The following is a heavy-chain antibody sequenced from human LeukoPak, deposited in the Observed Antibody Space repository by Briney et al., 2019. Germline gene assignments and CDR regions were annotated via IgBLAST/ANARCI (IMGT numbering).Heavy chain of an antibody. V-gene: IGHV4-4*07. J-gene: IGHJ4*02. D-gene: IGHD1-20*01. CDR2: MYTTGTT. Sequence: SETLFLTCNVSAGSISSYFWSWIRQPAGKGLEWIGRMYTTGTTNYNPSLKGRITMSVDTSKSQFSLNLSSVTAADTAIYYCARELTGPRALDYWGQGTLVTVSS. CDR1: AGSISSYF. CDR3: ARELTGPRALDY.